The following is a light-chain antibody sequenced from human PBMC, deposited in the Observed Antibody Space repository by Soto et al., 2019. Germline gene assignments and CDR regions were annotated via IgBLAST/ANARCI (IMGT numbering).Light chain of an antibody. CDR1: QSVSSN. V-gene: IGKV3-15*01. CDR2: GAS. Sequence: EIVMTQSPATQSVSPGERATLSCRASQSVSSNLAWYQQKPGQAPRLLMYGASTRTTGIPDRFSGSGSGTEFNLTISSLQSEDFAVYYCQQHNNWPPWTFGQGTKVEIK. J-gene: IGKJ1*01. CDR3: QQHNNWPPWT.